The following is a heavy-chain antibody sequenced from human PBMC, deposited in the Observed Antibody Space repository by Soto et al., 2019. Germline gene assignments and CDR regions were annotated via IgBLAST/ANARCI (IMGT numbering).Heavy chain of an antibody. D-gene: IGHD6-6*01. Sequence: EVKLLESGGGLVQPGGSLRLSCGVSGFTVTSNGVSWVRQAPGKGLEWVSAISPNGQGIWYADSVKCRFTISRDISRNTFFLQMDTLRAEDMAVSYCAKDGEYHRDYFHYWGQRTLVTVSS. CDR3: AKDGEYHRDYFHY. J-gene: IGHJ4*02. CDR2: ISPNGQGI. V-gene: IGHV3-23*01. CDR1: GFTVTSNG.